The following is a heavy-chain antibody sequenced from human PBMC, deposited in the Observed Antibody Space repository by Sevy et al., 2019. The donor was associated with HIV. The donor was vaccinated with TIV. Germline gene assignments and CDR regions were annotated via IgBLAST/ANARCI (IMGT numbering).Heavy chain of an antibody. D-gene: IGHD3-22*01. CDR1: GFTFSPYS. CDR2: ISGTGNTI. J-gene: IGHJ4*02. Sequence: GGSLRLSCAASGFTFSPYSMNWSPRAQGKGQEWLSYISGTGNTIYYAGSVKGRFTISRDNAKNSLYLQMNSLRAEDTAVYYCARVPLYSDSHINDYWGQGTLGTVSS. CDR3: ARVPLYSDSHINDY. V-gene: IGHV3-48*04.